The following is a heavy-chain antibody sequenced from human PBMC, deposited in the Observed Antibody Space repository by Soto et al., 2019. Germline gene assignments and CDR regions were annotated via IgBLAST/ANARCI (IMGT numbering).Heavy chain of an antibody. V-gene: IGHV1-69*13. CDR3: AREASSYATDYFDY. CDR1: GGTFSSYA. CDR2: IIPIFGTA. D-gene: IGHD6-6*01. Sequence: ASGTVSCKASGGTFSSYAISWVRQAPGQGLEWMGGIIPIFGTANYAQKFQGRVTITADESTSTAYMELSSLRSEDTAVYYCAREASSYATDYFDYWGQGTLVTVSS. J-gene: IGHJ4*02.